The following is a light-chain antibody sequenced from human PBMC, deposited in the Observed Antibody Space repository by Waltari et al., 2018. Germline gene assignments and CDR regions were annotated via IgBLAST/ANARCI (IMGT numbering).Light chain of an antibody. J-gene: IGLJ2*01. Sequence: QGDSLRSYYASWYQQRPGQAPILVIYDKNNRPSGVPDRFSGSCSHNTGSLTSTGAQAEDEASYYCHSRDASGVAGSFGGGTKLTVL. CDR2: DKN. CDR1: SLRSYY. CDR3: HSRDASGVAGS. V-gene: IGLV3-19*01.